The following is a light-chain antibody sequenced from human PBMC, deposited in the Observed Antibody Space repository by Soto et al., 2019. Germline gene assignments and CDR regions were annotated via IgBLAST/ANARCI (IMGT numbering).Light chain of an antibody. CDR3: QSYDSSLSGFYV. CDR1: SSNIGTGYD. J-gene: IGLJ1*01. V-gene: IGLV1-40*01. CDR2: GSI. Sequence: QSVLTQPPSVSGAPGQRVTISCTGSSSNIGTGYDVHWYQHLPGTAPKLLIYGSINRPSGVPDRFSGSKSGTSASLAITGLQAEDEADYYGQSYDSSLSGFYVFGTGTKLTVL.